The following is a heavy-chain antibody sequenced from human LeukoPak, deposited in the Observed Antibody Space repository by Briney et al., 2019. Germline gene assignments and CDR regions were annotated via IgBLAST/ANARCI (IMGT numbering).Heavy chain of an antibody. J-gene: IGHJ4*02. CDR3: ARAWYGSSWLVDY. CDR2: IYYSGST. D-gene: IGHD6-13*01. Sequence: SETLSLTCTVSGGSISSYYRSWIRQPPGKGLEWIGYIYYSGSTNYNPSLKSRVTISVDTSKNQFSLKLNSVTAADTAVYYCARAWYGSSWLVDYWGQGTLVTVSS. CDR1: GGSISSYY. V-gene: IGHV4-59*01.